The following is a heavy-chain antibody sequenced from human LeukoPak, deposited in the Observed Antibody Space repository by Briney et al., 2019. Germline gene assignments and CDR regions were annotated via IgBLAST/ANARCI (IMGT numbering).Heavy chain of an antibody. CDR1: GFTFDDYA. D-gene: IGHD1-26*01. J-gene: IGHJ4*02. CDR2: ISWNSGSI. V-gene: IGHV3-9*03. Sequence: PGRSLRLSXAASGFTFDDYAMHWVRQAPGKGLEWVSGISWNSGSIGYADSVKGRFTISRDNAKNSLYLQMNSLRAEDMALYYCAKDNSGSHRTAHFDYWGQGTLVTVSS. CDR3: AKDNSGSHRTAHFDY.